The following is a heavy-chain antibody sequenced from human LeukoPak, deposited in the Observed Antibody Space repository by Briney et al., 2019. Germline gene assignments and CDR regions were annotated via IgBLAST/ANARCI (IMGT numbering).Heavy chain of an antibody. CDR2: IHYSGNT. V-gene: IGHV4-59*01. Sequence: SETLSLTCSVSGDSIRNYYWSWIRQPPGKGLEWVGHIHYSGNTDYNPSLKSRVTLSLDVSKNQFFLKLNSVTAADTAVYYCARAGGVTTAPLDLDIWGRGTQVTVSA. CDR1: GDSIRNYY. J-gene: IGHJ2*01. CDR3: ARAGGVTTAPLDLDI. D-gene: IGHD4-17*01.